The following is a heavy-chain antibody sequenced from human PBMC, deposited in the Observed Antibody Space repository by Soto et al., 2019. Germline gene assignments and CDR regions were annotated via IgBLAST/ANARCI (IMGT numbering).Heavy chain of an antibody. CDR3: ARLPGIAVAGTLYYFDY. J-gene: IGHJ4*02. V-gene: IGHV4-31*03. Sequence: SETLSLTCTVSGGSISSGGYYWSWIRQHPGKGLEWIGCIYYSGSTYYNPSLKSRVTTSVDTSKNQFSLKLSSVTAADTAVYYCARLPGIAVAGTLYYFDYWGQGTLVTVSS. D-gene: IGHD6-19*01. CDR2: IYYSGST. CDR1: GGSISSGGYY.